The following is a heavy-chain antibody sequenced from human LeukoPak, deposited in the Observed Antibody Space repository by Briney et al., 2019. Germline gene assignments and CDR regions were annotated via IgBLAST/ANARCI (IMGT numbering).Heavy chain of an antibody. Sequence: SETLSLTCTVSDGSVWTGDYYWGWIRQSPGKGLEWIGNVFYTGSTYYNPSLKSLATISVDTSRNQFSLRLNSVTAADTAVYYCARYRIYYYDSGSYPEGYFDYWGQGTLVTVSS. V-gene: IGHV4-39*01. J-gene: IGHJ4*02. CDR1: DGSVWTGDYY. CDR3: ARYRIYYYDSGSYPEGYFDY. CDR2: VFYTGST. D-gene: IGHD3-22*01.